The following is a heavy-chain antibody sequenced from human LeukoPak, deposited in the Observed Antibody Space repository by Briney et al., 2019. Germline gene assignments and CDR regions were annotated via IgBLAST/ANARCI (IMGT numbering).Heavy chain of an antibody. CDR2: IYYSGST. J-gene: IGHJ4*02. V-gene: IGHV4-59*08. Sequence: PSETLSLTCTVSGGSISSYYWSWIRQPPGKGLEFIGYIYYSGSTDYNPSLKSRVTLSLDTSKNQFSLKLSSVTAADTAVYYCARGGLQRLAPFDYWGQGVLVTVSS. CDR3: ARGGLQRLAPFDY. D-gene: IGHD6-19*01. CDR1: GGSISSYY.